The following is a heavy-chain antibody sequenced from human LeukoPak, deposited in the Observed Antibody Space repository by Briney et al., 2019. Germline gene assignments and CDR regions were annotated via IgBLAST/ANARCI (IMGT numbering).Heavy chain of an antibody. J-gene: IGHJ4*02. CDR3: ASSLPTYYYDSSGYYAY. CDR1: GFTFSSYA. Sequence: PGGSLRLSCAASGFTFSSYAMSWVRQAPGKGLEWVSGINWNGGSTGYADSVKGRFTISRDNAKNSLYLQMNSLRAEDTALYYCASSLPTYYYDSSGYYAYWGQGTLVSVSS. V-gene: IGHV3-20*04. D-gene: IGHD3-22*01. CDR2: INWNGGST.